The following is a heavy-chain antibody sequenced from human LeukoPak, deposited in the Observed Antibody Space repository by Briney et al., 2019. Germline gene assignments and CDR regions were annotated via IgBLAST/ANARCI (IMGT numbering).Heavy chain of an antibody. CDR3: ARGRDRIVATIYGGAVAAAFDY. CDR2: INHSGST. D-gene: IGHD5-12*01. CDR1: GGSISGYY. V-gene: IGHV4-34*01. Sequence: DPSEPLPLTCAVCGGSISGYYWSWIRQPPGKGLEWIGEINHSGSTNYTPSLKSRVTISVDTSKNQFSLKLSSVTAADTAVYYCARGRDRIVATIYGGAVAAAFDYWGQGTLVSDSS. J-gene: IGHJ4*02.